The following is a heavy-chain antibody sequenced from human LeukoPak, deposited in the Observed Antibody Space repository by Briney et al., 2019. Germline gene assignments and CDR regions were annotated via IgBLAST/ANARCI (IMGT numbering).Heavy chain of an antibody. CDR2: ISAYNGNT. CDR3: ARHSSIAAAPGLHFDY. V-gene: IGHV1-18*01. CDR1: GYTLTSYG. Sequence: GASVNVSCKASGYTLTSYGISWVRQAPGQGLEWMGWISAYNGNTNYAQKLQGRVTITTDTSTSTAYMELRSLRSDDTAAYYCARHSSIAAAPGLHFDYWGQGTLVTVSS. J-gene: IGHJ4*02. D-gene: IGHD6-6*01.